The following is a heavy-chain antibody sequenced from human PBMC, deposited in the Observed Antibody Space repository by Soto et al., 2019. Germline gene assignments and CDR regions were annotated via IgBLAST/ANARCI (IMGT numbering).Heavy chain of an antibody. CDR3: ARYQYDSSGHYDEH. V-gene: IGHV4-38-2*01. Sequence: SETLSLTCSVSGYSINRGYYWGWIRQAPGKGLEWIGSIYHRGATYSAPSLKARAAISLDTSNNHFTLRLTSVTVADTAIYYYARYQYDSSGHYDEHWGQGALVTVYS. CDR1: GYSINRGYY. J-gene: IGHJ4*02. D-gene: IGHD3-22*01. CDR2: IYHRGAT.